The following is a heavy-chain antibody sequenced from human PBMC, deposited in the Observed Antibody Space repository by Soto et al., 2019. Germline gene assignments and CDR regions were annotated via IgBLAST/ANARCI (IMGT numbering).Heavy chain of an antibody. CDR1: GYTFTSYG. CDR3: ARHGVKAYAIFGYYYCDGLDF. Sequence: ASVKGSCKASGYTFTSYGISWVRQAPGQGLEWMGWISAYNGNTNYAQKLQGRVTMTTDTSTSTAYMELRSLRSDDTAVYYCARHGVKAYAIFGYYYCDGLDFWGQGTTVXGSS. CDR2: ISAYNGNT. D-gene: IGHD2-8*01. J-gene: IGHJ6*02. V-gene: IGHV1-18*01.